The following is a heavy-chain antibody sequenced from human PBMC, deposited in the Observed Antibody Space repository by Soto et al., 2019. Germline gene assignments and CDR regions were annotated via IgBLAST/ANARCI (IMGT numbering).Heavy chain of an antibody. CDR3: ARAERGYSGYEMNFYFDY. J-gene: IGHJ4*02. CDR2: IYYSGST. V-gene: IGHV4-31*03. D-gene: IGHD5-12*01. Sequence: PSETLSLTCTVSGGSISSGGYYWSWIRQHPGKGLEWIGYIYYSGSTYYNPSLKSRVTISVDTSKNQFSLKLSSVTAADTAVYYCARAERGYSGYEMNFYFDYWGQGTLVTVS. CDR1: GGSISSGGYY.